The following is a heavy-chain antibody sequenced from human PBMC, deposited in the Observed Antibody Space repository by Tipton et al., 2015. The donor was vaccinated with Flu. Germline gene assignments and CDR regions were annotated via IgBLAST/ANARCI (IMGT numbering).Heavy chain of an antibody. Sequence: QSGAEVKKPGSSVKVSCKASGGTFSSYAISWVRQAPGQGLEWMGGIIPIFGTANYAQKFQGRVTITADKSTSTAYMELSSLRSEDTAVYYCARDRGGDIVRAVYYYYMDVWGKGTTVTVSS. CDR3: ARDRGGDIVRAVYYYYMDV. J-gene: IGHJ6*03. D-gene: IGHD2-15*01. V-gene: IGHV1-69*06. CDR1: GGTFSSYA. CDR2: IIPIFGTA.